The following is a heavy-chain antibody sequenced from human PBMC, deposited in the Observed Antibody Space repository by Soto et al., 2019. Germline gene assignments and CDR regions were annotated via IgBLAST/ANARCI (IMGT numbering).Heavy chain of an antibody. V-gene: IGHV6-1*01. CDR2: TYSRSKWYN. Sequence: PSQTLSLTCSISWDRVSRNTASWNWVRQSPSRGLEWLGGTYSRSKWYNDYAVSVKSRIIINPDTSKNQFSLQLNSVTPEDTAVYYCAKGDNLGPKTGYAFDPWGQGILVNVS. J-gene: IGHJ5*02. D-gene: IGHD5-12*01. CDR1: WDRVSRNTAS. CDR3: AKGDNLGPKTGYAFDP.